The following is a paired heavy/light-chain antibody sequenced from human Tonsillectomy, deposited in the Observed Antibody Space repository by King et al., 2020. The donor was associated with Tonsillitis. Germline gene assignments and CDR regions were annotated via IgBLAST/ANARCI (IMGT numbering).Light chain of an antibody. V-gene: IGKV1-5*03. Sequence: DIQMTQSPSTLSASVGDRVTITCRASESINSWLAWYQQKPGKVPKLLIYQASNLESGVPSRFSGSGSETEFTLTISSLQPDDFASYYCQQYNSYPFTFGQGTKLEIK. J-gene: IGKJ2*01. CDR3: QQYNSYPFT. CDR2: QAS. CDR1: ESINSW.
Heavy chain of an antibody. CDR1: GGTFSTYS. D-gene: IGHD5-12*01. Sequence: QVQLVQSGAEVKKPGSSVKVSCKASGGTFSTYSISWVRQAPGQGLEWMGGIIPIYGTTYFAQEFQGRVTITADESTSTAYMEMSGLRSEDTAVYYCARDRRDGYNSDWYFDLWGRGTLVTVSS. J-gene: IGHJ2*01. CDR3: ARDRRDGYNSDWYFDL. CDR2: IIPIYGTT. V-gene: IGHV1-69*01.